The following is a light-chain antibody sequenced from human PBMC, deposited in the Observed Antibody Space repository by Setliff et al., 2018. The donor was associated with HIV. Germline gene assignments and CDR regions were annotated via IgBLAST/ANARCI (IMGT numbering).Light chain of an antibody. CDR3: AAWDDSLNGPL. Sequence: QSVLTQPPSVSGAPRQRVTISCSGSSSNIGNNAVNWYQQGPGKAPKLLIHFDDKLPSGVSDRFSGSKSGTSASLAISDLQSEDEADYYCAAWDDSLNGPLFGGGTK. CDR1: SSNIGNNA. J-gene: IGLJ3*02. CDR2: FDD. V-gene: IGLV1-36*01.